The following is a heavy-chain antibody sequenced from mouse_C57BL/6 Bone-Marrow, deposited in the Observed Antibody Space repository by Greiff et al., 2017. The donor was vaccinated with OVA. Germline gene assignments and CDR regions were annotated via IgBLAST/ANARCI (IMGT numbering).Heavy chain of an antibody. D-gene: IGHD2-1*01. Sequence: QVQLQQSGAELVKPGASVKLSCKASGYTFTSYWMQWVKQRPGQGLEWIGEIDPSDSYTKSNQKFKGKATLTVDTSSSTAYMQLSSLTSEDSAVYYCARGGIYYGNLYYCDYWGQGTTLTVSS. J-gene: IGHJ2*01. CDR3: ARGGIYYGNLYYCDY. CDR1: GYTFTSYW. CDR2: IDPSDSYT. V-gene: IGHV1-50*01.